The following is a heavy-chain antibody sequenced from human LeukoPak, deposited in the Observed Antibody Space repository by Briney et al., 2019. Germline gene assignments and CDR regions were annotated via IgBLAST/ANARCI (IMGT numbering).Heavy chain of an antibody. CDR1: GFPFDEYG. CDR2: VSWNGAYT. CDR3: ARRKGPYGSGTYYDS. D-gene: IGHD3-10*01. Sequence: SGGSLRLSCAASGFPFDEYGMSWVRLAPGKGLEWVSGVSWNGAYTEYADSGRGRFTISRDNAKKSLYLQMNSLRVDDTALYYCARRKGPYGSGTYYDSWGQGTLVSVSS. V-gene: IGHV3-20*04. J-gene: IGHJ4*02.